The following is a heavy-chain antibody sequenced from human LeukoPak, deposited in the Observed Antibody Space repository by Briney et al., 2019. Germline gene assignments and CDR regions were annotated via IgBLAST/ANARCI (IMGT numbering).Heavy chain of an antibody. CDR3: ARLQCTGGTCYSSDAFDL. Sequence: PGGSPRLSCAASGFTFSSYWMSWVRQAPGKGLEWVANIKQDGSEKYYVDSVEGRFTISRGNAKNSLYLQMNNLRAEDTAVYYCARLQCTGGTCYSSDAFDLWGQGTLVTVSS. J-gene: IGHJ3*01. D-gene: IGHD2-15*01. CDR1: GFTFSSYW. CDR2: IKQDGSEK. V-gene: IGHV3-7*01.